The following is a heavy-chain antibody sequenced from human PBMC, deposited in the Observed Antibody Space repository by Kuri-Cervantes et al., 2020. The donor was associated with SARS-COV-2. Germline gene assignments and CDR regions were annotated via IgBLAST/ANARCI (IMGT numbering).Heavy chain of an antibody. V-gene: IGHV1-2*02. CDR2: INPNTGDT. J-gene: IGHJ4*02. CDR3: VRRDDTGIVRY. Sequence: ASVKVSCKASGYTFTDYYMYWVRQAPGQGLEWMGWINPNTGDTNYAQRLQARVTMARDTSISTAYMGLTRLKSDDTAVYYCVRRDDTGIVRYWGQGTLVTVSS. D-gene: IGHD5-18*01. CDR1: GYTFTDYY.